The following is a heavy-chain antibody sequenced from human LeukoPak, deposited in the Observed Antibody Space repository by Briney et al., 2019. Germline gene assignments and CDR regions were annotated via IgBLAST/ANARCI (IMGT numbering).Heavy chain of an antibody. V-gene: IGHV3-30*03. CDR2: ISYDGGSK. D-gene: IGHD6-13*01. CDR3: ARRTAASGRVYYAMDV. CDR1: GFTFSNYG. J-gene: IGHJ6*02. Sequence: PGGSLRLSCAASGFTFSNYGMHWVRQAPGKGLEWVAVISYDGGSKSYADSVNGRFTISRDSSGNTLYLQMNSLRAEDTAVYYCARRTAASGRVYYAMDVWGQGTTVTVSS.